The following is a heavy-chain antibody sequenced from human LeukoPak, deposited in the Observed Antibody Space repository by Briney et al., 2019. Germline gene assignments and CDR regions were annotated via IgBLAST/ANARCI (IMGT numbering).Heavy chain of an antibody. V-gene: IGHV3-30*18. D-gene: IGHD2-2*01. CDR1: GFTFSSYG. CDR3: AKDLFRSTGGGYFQH. CDR2: RSYDGSNK. J-gene: IGHJ1*01. Sequence: GRSLRLSCAAAGFTFSSYGMHWVRQAPGKGLEWVAVRSYDGSNKYYADSVKGRFTISGDNSKSTLYLQMNSLRAEDTAVYYCAKDLFRSTGGGYFQHWGQGTLVTVSS.